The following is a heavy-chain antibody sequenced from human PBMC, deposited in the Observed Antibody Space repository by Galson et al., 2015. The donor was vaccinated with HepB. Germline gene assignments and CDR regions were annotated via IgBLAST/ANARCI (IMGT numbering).Heavy chain of an antibody. Sequence: SVKVSCKASGGTFSSYAISWVRQAPGQGLEWMGGIIPIFGTANYAQKFQGRVTITADKSTSTAYMELSSLRSEDTAVYYCARDRPRTGGGSYYIGSAFDIWGQGTMVTVSS. D-gene: IGHD1-26*01. CDR2: IIPIFGTA. CDR3: ARDRPRTGGGSYYIGSAFDI. V-gene: IGHV1-69*06. CDR1: GGTFSSYA. J-gene: IGHJ3*02.